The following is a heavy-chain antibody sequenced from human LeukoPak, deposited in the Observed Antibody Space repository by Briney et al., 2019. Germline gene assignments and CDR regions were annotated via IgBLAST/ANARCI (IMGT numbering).Heavy chain of an antibody. CDR1: GFTFSSYW. CDR2: INSDGSST. CDR3: GKGPRRCPGCDAFAI. D-gene: IGHD4-17*01. Sequence: GGSLRLSRAASGFTFSSYWMHWVRQAPGKGLVWVSRINSDGSSTSYADSVKGRFTISRDNAKNTLYLQMNSLRTEDTALYYCGKGPRRCPGCDAFAILGQGTMVSASS. V-gene: IGHV3-74*01. J-gene: IGHJ3*02.